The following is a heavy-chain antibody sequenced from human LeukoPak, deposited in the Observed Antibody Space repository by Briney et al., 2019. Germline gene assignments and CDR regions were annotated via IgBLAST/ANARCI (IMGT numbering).Heavy chain of an antibody. CDR1: GFTFSSYA. CDR2: ISGSGGST. V-gene: IGHV3-23*01. CDR3: ARVKSAAAGSFDY. D-gene: IGHD6-13*01. J-gene: IGHJ4*02. Sequence: GGSLRLSCAASGFTFSSYAMSWVRQAPGKGLEWVSAISGSGGSTYYADSVKGRFTISRDNSKNSLYLQMNSLRVEDTAVYYCARVKSAAAGSFDYWGQGTLVTVSS.